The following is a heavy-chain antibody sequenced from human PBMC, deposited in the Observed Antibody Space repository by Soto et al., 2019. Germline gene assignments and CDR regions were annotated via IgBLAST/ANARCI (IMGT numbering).Heavy chain of an antibody. CDR1: GFTFSSYS. V-gene: IGHV3-48*02. J-gene: IGHJ4*02. Sequence: GESLKISCAASGFTFSSYSMNWVRQAPGKGLEWVSYISSSSSTIYYADSVKGRFTISRDNAKNSLYLQMNSLRDEDTAVYYCARVPVSYDSSGYLFDYWGQGTLVTVSS. D-gene: IGHD3-22*01. CDR2: ISSSSSTI. CDR3: ARVPVSYDSSGYLFDY.